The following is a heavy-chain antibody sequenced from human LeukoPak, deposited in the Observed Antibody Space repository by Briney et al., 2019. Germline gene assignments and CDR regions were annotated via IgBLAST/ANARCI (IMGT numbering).Heavy chain of an antibody. CDR3: ARGTEGYTYGEFDS. J-gene: IGHJ5*01. D-gene: IGHD5-18*01. V-gene: IGHV3-74*01. CDR2: IHRDGSST. CDR1: GFTFSDYW. Sequence: GGSLRLSCAASGFTFSDYWMHWVRQAPGKGLVWVSRIHRDGSSTTYADSVKGRFTVSRDNAKNTLYLQMNSLRAEDTAMYYCARGTEGYTYGEFDSWGQGTLVTVSS.